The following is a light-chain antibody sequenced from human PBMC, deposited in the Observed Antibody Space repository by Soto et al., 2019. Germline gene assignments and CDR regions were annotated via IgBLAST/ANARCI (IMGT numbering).Light chain of an antibody. J-gene: IGKJ1*01. V-gene: IGKV1-17*01. Sequence: DIQMTQFPSSLSASVGDRVTITCRASQGIRNDLGWYQQKPGKAPKRLIYAASSLQSGVPSRFSGSGSGTEFTLAISSLQHEDSETLFPLQHSTYPLTFGQGTKGEIK. CDR2: AAS. CDR1: QGIRND. CDR3: LQHSTYPLT.